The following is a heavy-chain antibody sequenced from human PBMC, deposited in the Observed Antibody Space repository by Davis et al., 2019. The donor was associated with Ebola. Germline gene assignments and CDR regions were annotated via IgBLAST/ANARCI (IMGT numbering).Heavy chain of an antibody. Sequence: PGGPLRPSCVTPGSTFTSYSFNWIRQPPGKGLEWIAHINTRGDARVYADSVRGRFTISRDDAANSLSLQMDSLKHEDTAVYYCVRDYLFAFDSWGQGTPVTVSS. J-gene: IGHJ4*02. CDR3: VRDYLFAFDS. V-gene: IGHV3-48*02. D-gene: IGHD3-10*02. CDR1: GSTFTSYS. CDR2: INTRGDAR.